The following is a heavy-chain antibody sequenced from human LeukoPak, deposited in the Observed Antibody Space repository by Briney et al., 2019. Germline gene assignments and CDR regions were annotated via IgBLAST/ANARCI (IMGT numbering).Heavy chain of an antibody. CDR3: ASGITIFGVAL. J-gene: IGHJ4*02. D-gene: IGHD3-3*01. V-gene: IGHV4-34*01. CDR2: INHSGST. CDR1: GGSFSGYY. Sequence: SETLSLTCAVYGGSFSGYYWSWIRQPPGKGLEWIGEINHSGSTNYNPSLKSRVTISVDTSKNQFSLKLSSVTAADTAVYYCASGITIFGVALWGQGTLVTVSS.